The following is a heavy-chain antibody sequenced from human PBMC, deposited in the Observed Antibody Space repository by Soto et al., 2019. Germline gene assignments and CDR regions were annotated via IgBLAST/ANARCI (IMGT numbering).Heavy chain of an antibody. V-gene: IGHV4-34*01. Sequence: SETLSLTCAVYGGSFSGYYWSWIRQPPGKGLEWIGEINHSGSTNYNPSLKSRVTISVDTSKNQFSLKLSSVTAADTAVYYCASPGSDYYYYGIDVWGQGTTLPVSS. D-gene: IGHD3-10*01. CDR1: GGSFSGYY. CDR2: INHSGST. J-gene: IGHJ6*02. CDR3: ASPGSDYYYYGIDV.